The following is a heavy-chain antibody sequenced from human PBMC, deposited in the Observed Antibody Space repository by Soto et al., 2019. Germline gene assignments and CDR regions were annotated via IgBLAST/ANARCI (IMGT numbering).Heavy chain of an antibody. CDR1: GFTFSDHY. V-gene: IGHV3-72*01. J-gene: IGHJ4*02. D-gene: IGHD2-15*01. CDR2: SRNKANGYTT. Sequence: GGSLRLSCAASGFTFSDHYMDWVRQAPGKGLEWVGRSRNKANGYTTEYAASVKGRFTISRDDSKNSLYLQMNSLKTEDTAVYFCVRTYCSGDNCYRSSFDYWGQGTLVTVSS. CDR3: VRTYCSGDNCYRSSFDY.